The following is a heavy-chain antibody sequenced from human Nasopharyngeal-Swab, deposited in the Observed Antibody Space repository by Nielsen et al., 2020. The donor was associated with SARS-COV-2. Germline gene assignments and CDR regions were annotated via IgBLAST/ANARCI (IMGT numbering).Heavy chain of an antibody. V-gene: IGHV4-59*13. CDR1: GGSISSYY. D-gene: IGHD3-22*01. CDR2: IYYSGST. CDR3: ARAQSITMIIGAFDI. J-gene: IGHJ3*02. Sequence: SETLSLTCTVSGGSISSYYWSWIRQPPGKGLEWIGYIYYSGSTNYNPSLKSRVTISVDTSKNQFSLKLSSVTAADTAVYYCARAQSITMIIGAFDIRGQGTMVTVSS.